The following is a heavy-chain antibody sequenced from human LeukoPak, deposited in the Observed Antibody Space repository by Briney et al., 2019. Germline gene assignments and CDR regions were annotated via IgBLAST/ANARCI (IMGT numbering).Heavy chain of an antibody. CDR2: IYYNGNT. V-gene: IGHV4-59*01. D-gene: IGHD6-19*01. Sequence: GSLRLSCAASGFTFSSNDMSWIRQPPGKGLEWIGYIYYNGNTNYNPSLKSRVTISVDTSKNQFSLKLSSVTAADTAVYFCAREYSSGLNWFDPWGQGTLVTVSS. CDR1: GFTFSSND. CDR3: AREYSSGLNWFDP. J-gene: IGHJ5*02.